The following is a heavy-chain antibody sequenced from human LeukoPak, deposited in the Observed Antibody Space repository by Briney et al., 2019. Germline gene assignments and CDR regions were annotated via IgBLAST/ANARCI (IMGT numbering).Heavy chain of an antibody. Sequence: ASVKVSCKASGYTFTSYGISWVRQAPGQGLEWMGWISAYNGNTNYAQKLQGRVTMTTDTSTSTAYMELRSLRSDDTAVYYCAREAYSSGYYQVSVYYYFDYWGQGTLVTVSS. CDR3: AREAYSSGYYQVSVYYYFDY. CDR1: GYTFTSYG. J-gene: IGHJ4*02. V-gene: IGHV1-18*01. D-gene: IGHD3-22*01. CDR2: ISAYNGNT.